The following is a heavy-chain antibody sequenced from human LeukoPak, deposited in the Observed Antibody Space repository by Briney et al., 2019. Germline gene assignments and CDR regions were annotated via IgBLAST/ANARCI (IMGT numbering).Heavy chain of an antibody. J-gene: IGHJ4*02. CDR1: GGSISSYY. V-gene: IGHV4-59*01. CDR3: ARGGGDSSGWSLFDY. Sequence: SETLSLTCTVSGGSISSYYWSWIRQPPGKGLEWIGNIYYSGSTNYNPSLKSRVTISVDTSKNQFSLKLSSVTAADTAVYYRARGGGDSSGWSLFDYWGQGTLVTVSS. CDR2: IYYSGST. D-gene: IGHD6-19*01.